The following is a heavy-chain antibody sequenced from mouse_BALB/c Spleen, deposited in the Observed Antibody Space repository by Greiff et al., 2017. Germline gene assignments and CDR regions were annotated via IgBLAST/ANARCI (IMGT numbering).Heavy chain of an antibody. Sequence: EVKLVESGPELVKPGASVKMSCKASGYTFTSYVMHWVKQKPGQGLEWIGYINPYNDGTKYNEKFKGKATLTSDKSSSTAYMELSSLTSEDSAVYYCARKEITTVVDYWYFDVWGAGTTVTVSS. D-gene: IGHD1-1*01. CDR3: ARKEITTVVDYWYFDV. CDR2: INPYNDGT. J-gene: IGHJ1*01. CDR1: GYTFTSYV. V-gene: IGHV1-14*01.